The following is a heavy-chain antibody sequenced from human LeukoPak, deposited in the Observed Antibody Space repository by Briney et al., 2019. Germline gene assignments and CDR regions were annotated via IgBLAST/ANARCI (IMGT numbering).Heavy chain of an antibody. Sequence: GGSLRHSCAASGFTFSRYWMHWVRQAPGKGLVWVSRTNSDGSLPSYADSVKGRFTISRDNAKNTLYVQMNSLGVEDTAIYYCARRLPGYSNTWNNHWGQGTLVTVSS. CDR1: GFTFSRYW. J-gene: IGHJ5*02. CDR3: ARRLPGYSNTWNNH. CDR2: TNSDGSLP. D-gene: IGHD6-13*01. V-gene: IGHV3-74*01.